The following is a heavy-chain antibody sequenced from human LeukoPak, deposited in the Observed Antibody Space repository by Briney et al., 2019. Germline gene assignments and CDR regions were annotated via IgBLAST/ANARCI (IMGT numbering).Heavy chain of an antibody. CDR1: GYTFTGYY. J-gene: IGHJ5*02. D-gene: IGHD3-10*01. V-gene: IGHV1-8*02. Sequence: GASVKVSCKASGYTFTGYYMHWVRQAPGQGLEWMGWMNPNSGNTGYAQKFQGRVTMTRNTSISTAYMELSSLRSEDTAVYYCARGGYGSGSDQNWFDPWGQGTLVTVSS. CDR3: ARGGYGSGSDQNWFDP. CDR2: MNPNSGNT.